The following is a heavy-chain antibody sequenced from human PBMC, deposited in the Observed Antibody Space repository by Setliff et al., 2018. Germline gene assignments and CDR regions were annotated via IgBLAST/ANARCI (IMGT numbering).Heavy chain of an antibody. J-gene: IGHJ3*01. V-gene: IGHV1-2*06. CDR3: AKQGYSDSLYAFDV. CDR1: GYTFTAYY. CDR2: IHPNTGST. Sequence: ASVKVSCKTSGYTFTAYYIYWVRQAPGHGLELMGRIHPNTGSTNYLQDFQGRVTITKDTSIYTVYMELTGLTSGDTAVYYCAKQGYSDSLYAFDVWGQGTVVTVSS. D-gene: IGHD3-16*02.